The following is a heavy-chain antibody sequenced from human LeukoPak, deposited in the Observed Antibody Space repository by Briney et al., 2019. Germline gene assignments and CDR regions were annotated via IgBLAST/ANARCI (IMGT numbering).Heavy chain of an antibody. V-gene: IGHV3-23*01. Sequence: GGSLRLSCAVSGFTFSSYAMRWVRQAPGKGLEWVSAISGSGGSTYYADSVKGRFTISRDNSKNTLYLQMNSLRAEDTAVYYCAKAHVGFGFDYWGQGTLVTVSS. CDR1: GFTFSSYA. CDR2: ISGSGGST. D-gene: IGHD2-15*01. J-gene: IGHJ4*02. CDR3: AKAHVGFGFDY.